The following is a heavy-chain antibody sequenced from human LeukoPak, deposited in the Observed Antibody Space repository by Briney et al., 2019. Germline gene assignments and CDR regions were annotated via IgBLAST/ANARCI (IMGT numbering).Heavy chain of an antibody. CDR2: ISAYNGNT. CDR1: GYTFTSYG. V-gene: IGHV1-18*04. J-gene: IGHJ4*02. Sequence: GASVKVSCKASGYTFTSYGISWVRQAPGQGLEWMGWISAYNGNTNYAQKLQGRVTMTTDTSTSTAYMELRSLRSDDTAVYYCARVITMVRGPNRHFDYWGQGTLATVSS. D-gene: IGHD3-10*01. CDR3: ARVITMVRGPNRHFDY.